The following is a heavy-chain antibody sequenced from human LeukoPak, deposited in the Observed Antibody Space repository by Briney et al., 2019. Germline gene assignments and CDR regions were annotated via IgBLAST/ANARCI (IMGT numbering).Heavy chain of an antibody. CDR1: GFTFTISA. D-gene: IGHD6-19*01. CDR3: AAAVAGTFDFDY. V-gene: IGHV1-58*02. Sequence: SVKVSCKASGFTFTISAMQWVRQARGQRLEWIGWIVVGSGNTNYAQKFQERVTITRDMSTSTAYMELSSLRSEDTAVYYCAAAVAGTFDFDYWGQGTLVTVSS. CDR2: IVVGSGNT. J-gene: IGHJ4*02.